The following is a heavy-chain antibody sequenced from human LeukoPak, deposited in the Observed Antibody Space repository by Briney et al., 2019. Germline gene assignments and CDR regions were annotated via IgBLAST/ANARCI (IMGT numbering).Heavy chain of an antibody. CDR3: ARDSFDSSSDY. J-gene: IGHJ4*02. CDR2: MSGSGGVT. V-gene: IGHV3-23*01. CDR1: GFTFSNYA. D-gene: IGHD3-22*01. Sequence: GGSLRLSCAASGFTFSNYAMSWVRQAPGKGLEWVSGMSGSGGVTYYADSVKGRFTISRDNSKNTLYLQMNSLRAEDTAVYYCARDSFDSSSDYWGQGTLVTVSS.